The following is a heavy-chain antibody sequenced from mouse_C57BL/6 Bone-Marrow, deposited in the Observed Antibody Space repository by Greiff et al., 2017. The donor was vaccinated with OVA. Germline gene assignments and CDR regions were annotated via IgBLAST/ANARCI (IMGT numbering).Heavy chain of an antibody. CDR3: ARHRQLRLPFDY. J-gene: IGHJ2*01. Sequence: VQLQQPGAELVKPGASVKMSCKASGYTFTSYWITWVKQRPGQGLEWIGDIYPGSGSTNYNEKFKSKATLTVDTSSSTAYMQLSSLTSEDSAVYYCARHRQLRLPFDYWGQGTTLTVSS. CDR1: GYTFTSYW. D-gene: IGHD3-2*02. CDR2: IYPGSGST. V-gene: IGHV1-55*01.